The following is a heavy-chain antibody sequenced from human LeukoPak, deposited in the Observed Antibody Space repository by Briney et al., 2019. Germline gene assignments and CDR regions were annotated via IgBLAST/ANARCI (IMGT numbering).Heavy chain of an antibody. CDR3: ARGVPNYDFWSGSLDY. D-gene: IGHD3-3*01. CDR2: IYYSGST. Sequence: PSETLSLTCTVSGGSISSYYWSWIRQPPGKGLEWIGYIYYSGSTNYNPSLKSRVTISVDTSKNQFSLKLSSVTAADTAVYYCARGVPNYDFWSGSLDYWGQGTLVTVSS. V-gene: IGHV4-59*01. CDR1: GGSISSYY. J-gene: IGHJ4*02.